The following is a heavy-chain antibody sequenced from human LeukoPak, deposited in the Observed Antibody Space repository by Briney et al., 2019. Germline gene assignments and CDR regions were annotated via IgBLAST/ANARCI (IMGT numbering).Heavy chain of an antibody. J-gene: IGHJ4*02. V-gene: IGHV1-69*02. CDR1: GGTFSSYT. D-gene: IGHD3-10*01. Sequence: GSSVKVSCKASGGTFSSYTISWVRQAPGQGLEWMGRIIPILGISNYAQKFQGRVTINADKSTSTAFMELSSLTSEDTAIYFCASVTMVRGRPYYFDYWGQGTLVTVPS. CDR3: ASVTMVRGRPYYFDY. CDR2: IIPILGIS.